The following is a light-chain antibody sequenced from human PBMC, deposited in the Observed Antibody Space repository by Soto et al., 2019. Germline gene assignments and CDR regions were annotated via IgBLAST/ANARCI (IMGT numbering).Light chain of an antibody. V-gene: IGKV3-15*01. Sequence: EIVMTQSPATLSLSPGERATLSCRASQSVSSYLAWYQQKPGQAPRLLIYGASTRAAGVPARFSGSGSGTEFTLTITSLQSEDIALYYCQQYNIWPPITFGQGTRLEIK. CDR1: QSVSSY. CDR3: QQYNIWPPIT. J-gene: IGKJ5*01. CDR2: GAS.